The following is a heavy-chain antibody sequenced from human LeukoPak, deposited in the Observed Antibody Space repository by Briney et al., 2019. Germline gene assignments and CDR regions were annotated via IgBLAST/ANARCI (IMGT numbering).Heavy chain of an antibody. CDR2: IYYSGST. D-gene: IGHD6-13*01. J-gene: IGHJ4*02. CDR3: AREAAYSSSWYGGFDY. Sequence: SETLSLTCTVSGGSISSYYWSWIRQPPGKGLEWIGYIYYSGSTNYNPSLKSRVTISVDTSKNQFSLKLSSVTAADTAAYYCAREAAYSSSWYGGFDYWGQGTLVTVSS. CDR1: GGSISSYY. V-gene: IGHV4-59*01.